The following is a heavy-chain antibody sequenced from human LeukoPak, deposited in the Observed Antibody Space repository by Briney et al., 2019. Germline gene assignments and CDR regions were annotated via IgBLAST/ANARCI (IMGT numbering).Heavy chain of an antibody. CDR1: GYTFTGYY. CDR2: INPNSGGR. J-gene: IGHJ6*03. Sequence: ASVKVSCKASGYTFTGYYMHWVRQAPGQGLGWMGRINPNSGGRSNAQKFQGRVTMTRDTSISTAYMELSRLRSDDTAVYYCARSYGDYGNHYYYMDVWGKGTTVTVSS. CDR3: ARSYGDYGNHYYYMDV. D-gene: IGHD4-17*01. V-gene: IGHV1-2*06.